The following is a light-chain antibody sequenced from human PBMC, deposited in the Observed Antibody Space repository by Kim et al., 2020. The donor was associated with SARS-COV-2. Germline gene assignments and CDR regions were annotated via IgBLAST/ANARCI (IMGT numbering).Light chain of an antibody. V-gene: IGLV3-25*03. J-gene: IGLJ1*01. Sequence: SYELTQPPSLSVSPGQTARITCSGDTLPEKQTYWYQQKSGQAPLLVIYKDNERPSGIPGRFSGSSSGTTVTLTISGVQAEDDADYYCQSADGSGTYVFGTGTKVTRP. CDR1: TLPEKQ. CDR2: KDN. CDR3: QSADGSGTYV.